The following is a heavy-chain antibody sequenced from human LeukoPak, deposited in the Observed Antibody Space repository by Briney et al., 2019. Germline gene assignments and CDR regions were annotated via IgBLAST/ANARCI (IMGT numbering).Heavy chain of an antibody. CDR2: IYYSGST. CDR1: GGSISSGDYY. Sequence: SETLSLTCTVSGGSISSGDYYWRWIRQPPGKGLEWIGYIYYSGSTYYNPSLKSRVTISVDTSKNQFSLKLSSVTAADTAVYYCARGLDRGSDYYYYYGMDVWGQGTTVTVSS. CDR3: ARGLDRGSDYYYYYGMDV. D-gene: IGHD1-26*01. J-gene: IGHJ6*02. V-gene: IGHV4-30-4*01.